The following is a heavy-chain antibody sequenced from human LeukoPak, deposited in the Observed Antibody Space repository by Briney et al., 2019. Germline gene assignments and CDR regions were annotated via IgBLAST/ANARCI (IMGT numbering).Heavy chain of an antibody. D-gene: IGHD2-21*02. CDR3: ARTRHIVVVTAIQYYFDY. J-gene: IGHJ4*02. CDR2: ISGSGGST. Sequence: GGSLRLSCAASGFTFSSYAMSWVRQAPGKGLEWVSAISGSGGSTYYADSVKGRFTISRDNSKNTLYLQMNSLRAEDTAVYYCARTRHIVVVTAIQYYFDYWGQGTLVTVSS. V-gene: IGHV3-23*01. CDR1: GFTFSSYA.